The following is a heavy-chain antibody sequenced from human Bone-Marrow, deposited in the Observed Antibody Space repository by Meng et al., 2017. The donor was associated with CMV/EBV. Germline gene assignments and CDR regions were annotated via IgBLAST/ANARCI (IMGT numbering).Heavy chain of an antibody. CDR1: GFTFSSYS. CDR3: GRLAAALYYYGMDV. CDR2: IRHDGTNK. V-gene: IGHV3-30*02. J-gene: IGHJ6*02. D-gene: IGHD2-15*01. Sequence: GESLKISCAASGFTFSSYSMNWVRQAPGKGLEWVAFIRHDGTNKFYGDSVKGRFTISRDNSKNTVSLQMNSLRPEETAVYYCGRLAAALYYYGMDVWGQGTTVTVSS.